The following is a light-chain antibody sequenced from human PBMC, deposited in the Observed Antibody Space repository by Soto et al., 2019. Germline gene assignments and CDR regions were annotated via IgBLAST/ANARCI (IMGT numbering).Light chain of an antibody. CDR3: SSYTSSSTPV. J-gene: IGLJ1*01. V-gene: IGLV2-14*01. CDR1: SSDVGAYNY. CDR2: GVS. Sequence: QSALTQPASVSGSPGQSITISCTGTSSDVGAYNYVSWYQQHPGKAPKLMIYGVSYRPSGVSNRFSASKSGNTASLTVSGLQAEDEADYYCSSYTSSSTPVFGTGTKVTVL.